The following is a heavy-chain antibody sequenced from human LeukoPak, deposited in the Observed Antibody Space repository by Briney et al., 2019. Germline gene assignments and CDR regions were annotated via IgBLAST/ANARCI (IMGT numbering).Heavy chain of an antibody. CDR1: GHTFTDYY. V-gene: IGHV1-2*02. CDR2: MNPNSGGT. J-gene: IGHJ4*02. CDR3: ARGLLVSGYGLFDY. Sequence: ASVKVSCKASGHTFTDYYIHWVRQAPGVGLEWMGWMNPNSGGTNYAQKFQGRVTMTRDTSISTAYMELSTLRSDDTAVYYCARGLLVSGYGLFDYCGQGTLVTVSS. D-gene: IGHD5-12*01.